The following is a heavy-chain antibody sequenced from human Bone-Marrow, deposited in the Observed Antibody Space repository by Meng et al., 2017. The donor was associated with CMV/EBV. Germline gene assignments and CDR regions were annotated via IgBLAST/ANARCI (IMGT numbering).Heavy chain of an antibody. V-gene: IGHV1-69*02. CDR3: ARVEKWELLNYYGLDV. CDR2: IIPILGIA. Sequence: SVKLSCTAPGGTFSSYTISWVRQAPGQGLEWMGRIIPILGIANYAQKLQGRVTITADKSTSIAYMELSSLGSAATAVYYCARVEKWELLNYYGLDVWGQGTTVTVSS. D-gene: IGHD1-26*01. CDR1: GGTFSSYT. J-gene: IGHJ6*02.